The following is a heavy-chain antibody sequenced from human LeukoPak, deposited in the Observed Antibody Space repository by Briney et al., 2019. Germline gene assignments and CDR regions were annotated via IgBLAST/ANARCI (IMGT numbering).Heavy chain of an antibody. CDR1: GGSINYNSYY. J-gene: IGHJ6*03. V-gene: IGHV4-39*07. D-gene: IGHD2-2*01. CDR2: IYYSGST. CDR3: ARGLLKGQLHLGYSYYMDV. Sequence: PSETLSLTCTVSGGSINYNSYYWGWIRQTTGKGLEWIGAIYYSGSTNYNPSLKSRVTISVDTSKNQFSLKLTSVTAADTAVYYCARGLLKGQLHLGYSYYMDVWGKGTTITVSS.